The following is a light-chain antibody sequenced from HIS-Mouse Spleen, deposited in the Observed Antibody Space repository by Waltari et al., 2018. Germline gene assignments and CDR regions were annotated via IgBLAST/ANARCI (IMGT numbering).Light chain of an antibody. J-gene: IGKJ1*01. CDR1: QSISSW. CDR2: KAS. CDR3: QQYNSYSRT. Sequence: DIQMTQSPSTLSASVGDRVTITCRASQSISSWLAWYQQKQGKAPKLLIYKASSLESGVPSRFSCSGSGTECTLTISSLQPDDFATYYCQQYNSYSRTFGQGTKVEIK. V-gene: IGKV1-5*03.